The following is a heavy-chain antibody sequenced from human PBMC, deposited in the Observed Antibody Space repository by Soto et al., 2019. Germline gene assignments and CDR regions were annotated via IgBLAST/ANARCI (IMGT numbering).Heavy chain of an antibody. CDR3: AISNGYNSGWPFY. CDR1: GFTFTSYA. Sequence: GGSLRLSCAASGFTFTSYAMTWVRQAPGKGLEWVSLIDGRGGSTYYADSVKGRFTISRDNSKNTLYLQMSSLRDEDTAVYYCAISNGYNSGWPFYWGQGTLVTVSS. D-gene: IGHD6-19*01. V-gene: IGHV3-23*01. J-gene: IGHJ4*02. CDR2: IDGRGGST.